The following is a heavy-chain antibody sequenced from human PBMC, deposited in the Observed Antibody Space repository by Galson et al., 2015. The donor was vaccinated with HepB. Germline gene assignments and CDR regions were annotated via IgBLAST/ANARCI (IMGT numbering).Heavy chain of an antibody. Sequence: SVKVSCKASGYTFTSYDINWVRQATGQGLEWMGWMNPNSGNTGYAQKFQGRVTMIRNTSISTAYMELSSLRSEDTAVYYCARGSNTYYDFWSGYYAYYYYYYYMDVWGKGTTVTVSS. CDR1: GYTFTSYD. CDR3: ARGSNTYYDFWSGYYAYYYYYYYMDV. CDR2: MNPNSGNT. V-gene: IGHV1-8*01. J-gene: IGHJ6*03. D-gene: IGHD3-3*01.